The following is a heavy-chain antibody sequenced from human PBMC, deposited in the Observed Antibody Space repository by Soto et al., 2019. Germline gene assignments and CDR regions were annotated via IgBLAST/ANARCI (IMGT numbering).Heavy chain of an antibody. V-gene: IGHV3-21*01. CDR2: ISSSSSYI. Sequence: GGSLRLSCAASGFTCSSYSMNWVRQAPGKGLEWVSSISSSSSYIYYADSVKGRFTISRDNAKNSLYLQMNSLRAEDTAVYYCARDHSHSSYHFDYWGQGTLVTVSS. CDR1: GFTCSSYS. J-gene: IGHJ4*02. CDR3: ARDHSHSSYHFDY. D-gene: IGHD6-6*01.